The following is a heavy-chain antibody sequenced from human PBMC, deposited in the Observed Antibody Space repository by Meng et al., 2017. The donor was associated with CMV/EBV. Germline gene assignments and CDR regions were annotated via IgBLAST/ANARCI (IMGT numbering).Heavy chain of an antibody. Sequence: GESLKISCAASGFTVSSNYMSWVRQAPGKGLEWVSYISSSSTIYYADSVKGRFTISRDNAKNSLYLQMNSLRAEDTAVYYCARVTMGIRLGDTSGLDYWGQGTLVTVSS. V-gene: IGHV3-69-1*01. CDR1: GFTVSSNY. J-gene: IGHJ4*02. CDR3: ARVTMGIRLGDTSGLDY. CDR2: ISSSSTI. D-gene: IGHD3-16*01.